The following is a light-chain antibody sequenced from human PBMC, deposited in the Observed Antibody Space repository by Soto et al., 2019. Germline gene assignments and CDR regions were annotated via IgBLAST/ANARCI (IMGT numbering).Light chain of an antibody. J-gene: IGLJ1*01. CDR3: AAWDDSLNGRV. CDR1: NSNIGSNT. CDR2: YDN. Sequence: QSVLTQPPSASGTPGQRVTISCSGSNSNIGSNTVNWYQQLPGTAPKLLIYYDNLRPSGVPDRISGSKSGTSASLAISGLQSYDEAEYYCAAWDDSLNGRVFGTGTKLTVL. V-gene: IGLV1-44*01.